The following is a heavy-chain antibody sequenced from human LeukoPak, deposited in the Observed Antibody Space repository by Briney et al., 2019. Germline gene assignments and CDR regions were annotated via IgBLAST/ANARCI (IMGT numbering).Heavy chain of an antibody. D-gene: IGHD1-1*01. CDR3: ARDPTTTGY. CDR2: IYNGGST. CDR1: GLTVTSNY. Sequence: GGSLRLSCAASGLTVTSNYMSWIRQAPGKGLEWVSLIYNGGSTYYADSVKGRFTISKDNSKNTLYLQMNSLRAEDTAVYYCARDPTTTGYWGQGTLVTVSS. V-gene: IGHV3-66*01. J-gene: IGHJ4*02.